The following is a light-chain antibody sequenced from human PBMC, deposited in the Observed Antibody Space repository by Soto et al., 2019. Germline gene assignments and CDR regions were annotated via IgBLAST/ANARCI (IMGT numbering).Light chain of an antibody. CDR3: QSYDSSNWV. V-gene: IGLV6-57*04. CDR1: SRSIASNY. J-gene: IGLJ2*01. Sequence: NFMLTQPHSVSESPGKTVTISCTRSSRSIASNYVQWYQQRPGSAPTTVIFEDNERPSGVPDRFSGSIDSFSNSASLTISGLKTEDEADYFCQSYDSSNWVFGGGTKLTVL. CDR2: EDN.